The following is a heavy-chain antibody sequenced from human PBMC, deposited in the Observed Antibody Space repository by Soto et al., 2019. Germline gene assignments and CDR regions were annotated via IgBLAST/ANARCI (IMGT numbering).Heavy chain of an antibody. J-gene: IGHJ5*02. CDR1: GGTFXSXX. CDR2: IIPIFGTA. CDR3: ASSCSGGSCPPRLAWFDP. D-gene: IGHD2-15*01. V-gene: IGHV1-69*01. Sequence: QVQLVQSGAXVXXXGXSVXVXXXXXGGTFXSXXIXXVXXAPGQGLEWMGGIIPIFGTANYAQKFQGRVTITADESTSTAYMELSSLRSEDTAVYYCASSCSGGSCPPRLAWFDPWGQGTLVTVSS.